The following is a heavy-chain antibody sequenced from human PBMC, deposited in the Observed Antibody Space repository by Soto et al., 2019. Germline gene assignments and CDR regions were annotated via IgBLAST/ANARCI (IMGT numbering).Heavy chain of an antibody. J-gene: IGHJ5*02. CDR3: ARGPSVVVVAATNWFDP. Sequence: QVQLVQSGAEVKKPGASVKVSCKASGYTFTGYYMHWVRQAPGQGLEWMGWINPNSGGTNYAQKFQGWVTMTRDTSISTAYMELSRLRSDDTAVYYCARGPSVVVVAATNWFDPWGQGTLVTVSS. CDR2: INPNSGGT. CDR1: GYTFTGYY. D-gene: IGHD2-15*01. V-gene: IGHV1-2*04.